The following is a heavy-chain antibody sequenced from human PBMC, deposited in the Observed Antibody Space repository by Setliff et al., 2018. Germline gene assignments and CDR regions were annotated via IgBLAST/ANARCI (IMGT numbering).Heavy chain of an antibody. J-gene: IGHJ4*02. V-gene: IGHV4-4*08. CDR1: GGSISGDS. D-gene: IGHD1-26*01. Sequence: SETLSLTCTVSGGSISGDSWSWIRQPPGKGLEWIGYSSTSGCTNCNPSLESRVTISVDTSKNHFSLKLDSVTAADTALYYCARSPSSGAYWNPRPFYSDYWARGTLVTVSS. CDR3: ARSPSSGAYWNPRPFYSDY. CDR2: SSTSGCT.